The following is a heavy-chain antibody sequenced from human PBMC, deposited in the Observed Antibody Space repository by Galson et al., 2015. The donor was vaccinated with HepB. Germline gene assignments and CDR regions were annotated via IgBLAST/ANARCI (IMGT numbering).Heavy chain of an antibody. CDR3: ARATGGSYFVGMDV. V-gene: IGHV3-33*01. CDR1: GFIFNSYG. D-gene: IGHD3-10*01. Sequence: SLRLSCAASGFIFNSYGMHWVRQAPGKGLEWVAAIWFDGSEKYYADTVKGRFTISRDNSENTLYLQMNNVRVDDTAVYFCARATGGSYFVGMDVWGQGTTVTVSS. J-gene: IGHJ6*02. CDR2: IWFDGSEK.